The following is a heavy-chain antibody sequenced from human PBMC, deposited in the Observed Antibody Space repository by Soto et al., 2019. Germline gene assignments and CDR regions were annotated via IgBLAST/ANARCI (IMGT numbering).Heavy chain of an antibody. J-gene: IGHJ6*02. Sequence: GGSLRLSCAASGFTFSSYGIPWVRQAPGKGLESVAVISYDGSNKYYADSVRGRFTISRDNSKNTLYLQMNILRAEDTAVYYCAKDSQDYYYYGMDVWGQGTTVTVSS. D-gene: IGHD2-15*01. CDR1: GFTFSSYG. V-gene: IGHV3-30*18. CDR2: ISYDGSNK. CDR3: AKDSQDYYYYGMDV.